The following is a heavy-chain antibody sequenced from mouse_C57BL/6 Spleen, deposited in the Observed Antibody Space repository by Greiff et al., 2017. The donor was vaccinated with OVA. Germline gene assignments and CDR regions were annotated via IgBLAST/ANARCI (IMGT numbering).Heavy chain of an antibody. V-gene: IGHV1-82*01. CDR1: GYAFSSSW. Sequence: VHLVESGPELVKPGASVKISCKASGYAFSSSWMNWVKQRPGKGLEWIGRIYPGDGDTNYNGKFKGKATLTADKSSSTAYMQLSSLTSEDSAVYFCARSNGYYEAMDYWGQGTSVTVSS. CDR2: IYPGDGDT. CDR3: ARSNGYYEAMDY. J-gene: IGHJ4*01. D-gene: IGHD2-3*01.